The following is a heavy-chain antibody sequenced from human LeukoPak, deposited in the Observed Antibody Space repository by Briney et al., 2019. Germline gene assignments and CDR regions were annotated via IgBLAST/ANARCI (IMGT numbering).Heavy chain of an antibody. J-gene: IGHJ4*02. V-gene: IGHV1-8*01. CDR3: ARDFSTYYDSSSFYGDSCFDY. CDR2: MNPNSGNT. CDR1: GYTFTSYD. D-gene: IGHD3-22*01. Sequence: GASVKVSCKASGYTFTSYDINWVRQATGQGLEWMGWMNPNSGNTGYAQKFQGRVTMTRNTSISTAYMELSSLRSEDTAVYYCARDFSTYYDSSSFYGDSCFDYWGQGILVTVSS.